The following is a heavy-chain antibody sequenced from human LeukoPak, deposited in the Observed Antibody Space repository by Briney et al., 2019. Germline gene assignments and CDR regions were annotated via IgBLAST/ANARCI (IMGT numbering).Heavy chain of an antibody. J-gene: IGHJ4*02. V-gene: IGHV4-39*02. CDR3: ARDPRIAAVGPFDY. D-gene: IGHD6-13*01. CDR1: GGSISSSSYY. CDR2: IYYSGST. Sequence: SETLSLTCTVSGGSISSSSYYRGWIRQPPGKGLEWIGSIYYSGSTYYNPSLKSRVTISVDTSKNQFSLKLSSVTAADTAVYYCARDPRIAAVGPFDYWGQGTLVTVSS.